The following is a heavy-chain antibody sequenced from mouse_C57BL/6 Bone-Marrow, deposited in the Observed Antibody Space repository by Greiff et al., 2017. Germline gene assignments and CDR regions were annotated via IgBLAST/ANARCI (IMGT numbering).Heavy chain of an antibody. CDR3: ARAEWLLLCDY. Sequence: DVKLQESGPGLVKPSQSLSLTCSVTGYSITSGYYWNWIRQFPGNKLEWMGYISYDGSNNYNPSLKNRISITRDTSKNQFFLKLNSVTTEDTATYYCARAEWLLLCDYWGQGTTLTVAS. J-gene: IGHJ2*01. CDR2: ISYDGSN. D-gene: IGHD2-3*01. V-gene: IGHV3-6*01. CDR1: GYSITSGYY.